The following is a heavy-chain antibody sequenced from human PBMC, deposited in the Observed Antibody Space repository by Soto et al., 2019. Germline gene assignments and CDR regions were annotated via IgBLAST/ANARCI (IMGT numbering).Heavy chain of an antibody. J-gene: IGHJ5*02. D-gene: IGHD7-27*01. CDR2: IYYSGST. V-gene: IGHV4-59*01. CDR3: ERAWGLGRAHNWFGP. CDR1: GGSISSYY. Sequence: PSETLSLTCTVSGGSISSYYWSWIRQPPGKGLEWIGYIYYSGSTNYNPSLKSRVTISVDTSKNQFSLKLSSVTAADTAVYYCERAWGLGRAHNWFGPWGQGTLVTVSS.